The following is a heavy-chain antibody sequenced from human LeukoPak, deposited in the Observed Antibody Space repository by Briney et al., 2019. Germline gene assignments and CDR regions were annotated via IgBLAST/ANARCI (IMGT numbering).Heavy chain of an antibody. Sequence: GGSLRLSCAASGFTFSSYAMSWVRQAPGKGLEWVSAISGSGGSTYCADSVKGRFTISRDNSKNTLYLQMNSLRAEDTAVYYCAGVRYYYDSSGYYYYWGQGTLVTVSS. CDR2: ISGSGGST. CDR1: GFTFSSYA. V-gene: IGHV3-23*01. D-gene: IGHD3-22*01. J-gene: IGHJ4*02. CDR3: AGVRYYYDSSGYYYY.